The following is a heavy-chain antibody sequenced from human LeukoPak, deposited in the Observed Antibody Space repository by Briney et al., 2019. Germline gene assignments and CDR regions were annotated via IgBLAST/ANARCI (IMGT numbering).Heavy chain of an antibody. CDR3: AKVREQQLAPFDY. V-gene: IGHV3-30*18. Sequence: PGGSLRLSCAASGFTFSSYWMSWVRQAPGKGLEWVAVISYDGSNKYYADSVKGRFTISRDNSKNTLYLQMNSLRAEDTAVYYCAKVREQQLAPFDYWGQGTLVTVSS. D-gene: IGHD6-13*01. CDR1: GFTFSSYW. CDR2: ISYDGSNK. J-gene: IGHJ4*02.